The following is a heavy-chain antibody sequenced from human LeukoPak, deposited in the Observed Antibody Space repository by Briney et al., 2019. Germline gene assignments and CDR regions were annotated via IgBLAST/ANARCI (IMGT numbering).Heavy chain of an antibody. CDR3: ARFTDILTRYGFDY. V-gene: IGHV4-4*07. D-gene: IGHD3-9*01. J-gene: IGHJ4*02. Sequence: SETLSLTCTVSGGSISSYYWSWIRQPAGKGLEWIGRIYTSGSTNYNPSLKSRVTMSVDTSKNQFSLKLSSVTAADTAVYYCARFTDILTRYGFDYWGQGTLVTVSS. CDR1: GGSISSYY. CDR2: IYTSGST.